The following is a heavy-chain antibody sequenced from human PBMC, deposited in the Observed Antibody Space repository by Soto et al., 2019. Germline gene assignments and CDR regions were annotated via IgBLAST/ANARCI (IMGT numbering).Heavy chain of an antibody. CDR3: ARRNTAMHGYYFDY. Sequence: ETLSLTCNVSGGSIARSGYFWSWIRQPPGKRLEWIATIYYSGSTYYSPSLKSRITMSVDTSRNQFSLSLSSVTAADTAVYYCARRNTAMHGYYFDYWGRGTLVTVSS. CDR1: GGSIARSGYF. V-gene: IGHV4-39*01. D-gene: IGHD5-18*01. CDR2: IYYSGST. J-gene: IGHJ4*02.